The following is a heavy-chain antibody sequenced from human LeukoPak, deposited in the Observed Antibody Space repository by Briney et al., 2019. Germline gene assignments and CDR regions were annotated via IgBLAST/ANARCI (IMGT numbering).Heavy chain of an antibody. Sequence: SETLSLTCTVSGGSIRTTRYWGWIRQPHGKGLEWIGAIYFSGSTYYNPSLKSRVMISVDTSRNQFSLKLTSVTAADTAAYYCATQGYNNQTMDVWGQGTTVTVSS. CDR2: IYFSGST. CDR3: ATQGYNNQTMDV. J-gene: IGHJ6*02. D-gene: IGHD5-24*01. CDR1: GGSIRTTRY. V-gene: IGHV4-39*01.